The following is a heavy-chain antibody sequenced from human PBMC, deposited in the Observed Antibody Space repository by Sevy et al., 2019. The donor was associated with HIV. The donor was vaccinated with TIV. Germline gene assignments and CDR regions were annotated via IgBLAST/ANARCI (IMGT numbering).Heavy chain of an antibody. V-gene: IGHV3-66*01. J-gene: IGHJ6*02. CDR3: ARESSSTRQPGYYGLAV. CDR2: FFSGGTT. D-gene: IGHD6-13*01. Sequence: GGSLRLSCAASGFTVSSDYMTWVRQAPGKGLEWVSVFFSGGTTYYADSVKGRFTISRDNSKNTIYLQMNSLRAEDTAPYYCARESSSTRQPGYYGLAVWGQGTPVTVSS. CDR1: GFTVSSDY.